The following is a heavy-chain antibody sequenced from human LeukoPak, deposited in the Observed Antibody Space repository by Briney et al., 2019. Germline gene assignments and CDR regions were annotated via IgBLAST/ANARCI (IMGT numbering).Heavy chain of an antibody. D-gene: IGHD3-10*01. V-gene: IGHV1-46*01. Sequence: ASVKVSCKASGGTFSSYAISWVRQAPGQGLEWMGIINPSGGSTSYAQKFQGRVTMTRDTSTSTVYMELSSLRSEDTAVYYCARGGMVRGPTLSGWFDPWGQGTLVTVSS. CDR2: INPSGGST. CDR1: GGTFSSYA. J-gene: IGHJ5*02. CDR3: ARGGMVRGPTLSGWFDP.